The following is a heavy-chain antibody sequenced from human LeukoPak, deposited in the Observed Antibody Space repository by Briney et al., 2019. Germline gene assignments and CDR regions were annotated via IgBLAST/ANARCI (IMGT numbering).Heavy chain of an antibody. CDR1: GGSFSGYY. J-gene: IGHJ4*02. CDR2: INHSGST. D-gene: IGHD3-22*01. Sequence: PSETLSLTCAVYGGSFSGYYWSWIRQPPGKGLEWIGEINHSGSTNYNPSLKSRVTISVDTSKNQFSLRLTSVTAADTAVYYCARGGDNTGYYYCSFDYWSQGALVTVPS. CDR3: ARGGDNTGYYYCSFDY. V-gene: IGHV4-34*01.